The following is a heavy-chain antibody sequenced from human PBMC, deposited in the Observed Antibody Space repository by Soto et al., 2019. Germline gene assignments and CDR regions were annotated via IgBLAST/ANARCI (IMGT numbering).Heavy chain of an antibody. CDR3: TKGVVVITSYFQH. Sequence: PGGSLRLSCAASGFTFSSYAMSWVRQAPGKGLEWVSGITGSGGSTYYADSVKGRFTISRDNSKNTLYLQMNSLRAEDTAVYYCTKGVVVITSYFQHWGQGTLVTVSS. CDR2: ITGSGGST. V-gene: IGHV3-23*01. CDR1: GFTFSSYA. D-gene: IGHD3-22*01. J-gene: IGHJ1*01.